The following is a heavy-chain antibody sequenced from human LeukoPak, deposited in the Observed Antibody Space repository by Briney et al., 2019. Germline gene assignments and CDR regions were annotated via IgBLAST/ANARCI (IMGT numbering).Heavy chain of an antibody. CDR1: GGSISSSSYY. CDR2: IYYTGIS. CDR3: ARPDNYYYMDV. J-gene: IGHJ6*03. Sequence: SETLSLTCTVSGGSISSSSYYWGWIRQPPGKGLEWIGSIYYTGISFYSLSLKSRVTISVDTSKNQFSLKLSSVTAADTAVYYCARPDNYYYMDVWGKGTTVTVSS. V-gene: IGHV4-39*01. D-gene: IGHD3-22*01.